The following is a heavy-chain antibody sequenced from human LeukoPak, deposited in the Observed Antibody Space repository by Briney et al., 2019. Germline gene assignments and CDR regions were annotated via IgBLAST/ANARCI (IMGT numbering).Heavy chain of an antibody. D-gene: IGHD3-22*01. Sequence: GGSLRLSCAASGFTFSSYAMSWVRQAPGKGLEWVSDISGSGGSTYYADSVKGRFTISRDNSKNTLYLQMNSLRAEDTAVYYCAEDQRTMIVVVLVYWGQGTLVTVSS. CDR2: ISGSGGST. V-gene: IGHV3-23*01. J-gene: IGHJ4*02. CDR3: AEDQRTMIVVVLVY. CDR1: GFTFSSYA.